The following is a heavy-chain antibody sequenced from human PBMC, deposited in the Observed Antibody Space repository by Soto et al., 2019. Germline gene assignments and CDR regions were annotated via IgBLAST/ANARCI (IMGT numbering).Heavy chain of an antibody. Sequence: QVQLVQSGAEVKKPGASVKVSCKASGYTFTSYGISWVRQAPGQGLEWMGWISAYNGNTNYAQKLQGRVTMTTDTSTSTACMELRSLRSDDTAVYYCARDCYIVVVPAAIDYYYYGMDVWGQGTTVTVSS. CDR2: ISAYNGNT. D-gene: IGHD2-2*02. V-gene: IGHV1-18*01. J-gene: IGHJ6*02. CDR1: GYTFTSYG. CDR3: ARDCYIVVVPAAIDYYYYGMDV.